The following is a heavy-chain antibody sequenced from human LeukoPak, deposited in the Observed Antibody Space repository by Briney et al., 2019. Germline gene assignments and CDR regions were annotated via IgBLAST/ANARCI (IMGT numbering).Heavy chain of an antibody. D-gene: IGHD3-16*02. CDR2: ISYDGSNK. CDR3: AKDLDVWGSYRPDY. CDR1: GFTFSSYG. Sequence: GGSLRLSCAASGFTFSSYGMHWVRQAPGKGLEWVAVISYDGSNKYYADSVKGRFTISRDNSKNTLYLQMNSLRAEDTAVYCCAKDLDVWGSYRPDYWGQGTLVTVSS. V-gene: IGHV3-30*18. J-gene: IGHJ4*02.